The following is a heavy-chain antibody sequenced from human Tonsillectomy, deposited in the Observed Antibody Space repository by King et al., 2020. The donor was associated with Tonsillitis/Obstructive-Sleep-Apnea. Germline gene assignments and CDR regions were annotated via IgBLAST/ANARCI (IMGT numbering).Heavy chain of an antibody. V-gene: IGHV3-48*03. CDR1: GFTFSSYE. CDR2: ISSSGSTT. J-gene: IGHJ4*02. CDR3: ARVRGVQLWLDY. D-gene: IGHD5-18*01. Sequence: VQLVESGGGLVQVGGSLRLSCAASGFTFSSYEMNWGRQAPGKGLEWGSYISSSGSTTYYADSVKGRFTISRDNAKNSLYLQMNSLRAEDTAVYYCARVRGVQLWLDYWGQGTLVTVSS.